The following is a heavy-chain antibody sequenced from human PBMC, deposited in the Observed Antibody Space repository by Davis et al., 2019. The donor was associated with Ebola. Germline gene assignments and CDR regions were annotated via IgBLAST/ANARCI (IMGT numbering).Heavy chain of an antibody. V-gene: IGHV1-18*04. CDR1: GYTFTSYG. CDR3: ARAPNYDVLTGTSSYYFDY. CDR2: ISGFNTNT. D-gene: IGHD3-9*01. J-gene: IGHJ4*02. Sequence: ASVKVSCKSSGYTFTSYGLVWVRQAPGLGLEWMGWISGFNTNTNFAQKFQGRVTVPKDTSTNTAYMDLRSLTSDDTAIYYCARAPNYDVLTGTSSYYFDYWSQGTLVTVSS.